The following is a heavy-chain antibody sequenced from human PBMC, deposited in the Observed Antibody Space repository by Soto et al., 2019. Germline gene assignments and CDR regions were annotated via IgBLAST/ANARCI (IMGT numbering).Heavy chain of an antibody. Sequence: RGEALKISCKVSGYIFTSYWISWARQMPGKGLEWMGRIDPTDSYTDYSPSFQGHVTISVDKSINTAYLQWSSLKASDSAMYYCARLPVLSLVAVWGFDYWGLGXLVTVYS. CDR3: ARLPVLSLVAVWGFDY. V-gene: IGHV5-10-1*01. CDR1: GYIFTSYW. J-gene: IGHJ4*02. CDR2: IDPTDSYT. D-gene: IGHD3-16*01.